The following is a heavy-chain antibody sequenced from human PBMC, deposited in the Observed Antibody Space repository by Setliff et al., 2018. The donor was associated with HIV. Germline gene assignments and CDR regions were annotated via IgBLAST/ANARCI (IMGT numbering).Heavy chain of an antibody. CDR1: GFTFSSYA. V-gene: IGHV3-23*01. D-gene: IGHD6-19*01. J-gene: IGHJ4*02. CDR2: ITGWGFNT. CDR3: VRDTGWYRFDS. Sequence: GGSLRLSCAASGFTFSSYAMAWVRQTPGQGLEWVSVITGWGFNTRYTDSVKGRFTISRDNSDNTLYVQMSSLRVEDTAVYYCVRDTGWYRFDSWGQGTLVTVSS.